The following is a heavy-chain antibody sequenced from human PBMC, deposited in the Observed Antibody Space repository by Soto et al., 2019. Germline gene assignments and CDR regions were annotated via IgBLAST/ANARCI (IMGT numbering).Heavy chain of an antibody. D-gene: IGHD1-1*01. Sequence: QVQLVQSGAEVKKPGASVKVSCKASGYTFSSYDINWVRQATGQGLEWMGWMNLHSGNTGYAQKFQGRVTMTRNTSISTAYMELSSLRSEDTAVYYCERDRTGTTSMDVWGQGTTVTVSS. CDR3: ERDRTGTTSMDV. CDR1: GYTFSSYD. CDR2: MNLHSGNT. J-gene: IGHJ6*02. V-gene: IGHV1-8*01.